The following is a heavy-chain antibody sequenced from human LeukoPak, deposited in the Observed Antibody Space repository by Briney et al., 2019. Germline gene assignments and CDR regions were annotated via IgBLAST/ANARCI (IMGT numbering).Heavy chain of an antibody. CDR3: ARAGIAAAGTLDH. Sequence: ASVKVSCKASGGTFSSYAISWVRQAPGQGLEWMGGIIPIFGTANYAQKFQGRVTITADESTSTAYMELSSLRSEDTAAYYCARAGIAAAGTLDHWGQGTLVTVSS. D-gene: IGHD6-13*01. CDR1: GGTFSSYA. V-gene: IGHV1-69*01. CDR2: IIPIFGTA. J-gene: IGHJ5*02.